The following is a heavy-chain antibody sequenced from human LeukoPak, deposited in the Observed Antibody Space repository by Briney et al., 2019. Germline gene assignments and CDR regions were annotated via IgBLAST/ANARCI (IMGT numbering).Heavy chain of an antibody. V-gene: IGHV3-7*04. J-gene: IGHJ4*02. D-gene: IGHD3-10*01. Sequence: GGSLRLSCAASGFTFRSYWMNWVRQAPGKGLEWVANINQDGSDNNYVDSVKGRFTISRDNAWNTLYLQMNTLRAEDTAVYFCARGAAVARGSFGDWGQGTLVTVSS. CDR1: GFTFRSYW. CDR3: ARGAAVARGSFGD. CDR2: INQDGSDN.